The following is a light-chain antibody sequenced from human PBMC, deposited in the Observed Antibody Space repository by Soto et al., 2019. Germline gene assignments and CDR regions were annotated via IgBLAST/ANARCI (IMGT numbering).Light chain of an antibody. CDR2: DAF. Sequence: IQLTQSPSSLSASIRDRVTITCRASQDIRSDLAWYQQKPGKAPKLLIHDAFTLQSGVPSRFSGTGSGTDFTLTISSLQPEDFATYYCQQLNSYPFTFGGGTKV. CDR3: QQLNSYPFT. J-gene: IGKJ4*01. CDR1: QDIRSD. V-gene: IGKV1-9*01.